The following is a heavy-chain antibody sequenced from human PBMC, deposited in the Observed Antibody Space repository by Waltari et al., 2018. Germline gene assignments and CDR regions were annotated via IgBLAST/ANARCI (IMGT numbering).Heavy chain of an antibody. CDR3: TRYCGGDCYSFDY. D-gene: IGHD2-21*02. CDR2: IRSKAYGGTT. Sequence: EVQLVESGGGLVQPGRSLRLSCTASGFTFGDYAMSWVRQAPGKGLGGGGFIRSKAYGGTTEYAASVKGRFTISRDDSKSIAYLQMNSLKTEDTAVYYCTRYCGGDCYSFDYWGQGTLVTVSS. V-gene: IGHV3-49*04. CDR1: GFTFGDYA. J-gene: IGHJ4*02.